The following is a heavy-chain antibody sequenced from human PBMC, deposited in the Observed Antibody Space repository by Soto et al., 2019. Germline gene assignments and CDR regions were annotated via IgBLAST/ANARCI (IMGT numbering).Heavy chain of an antibody. CDR3: AKQPSGWSIYFDY. V-gene: IGHV3-23*01. CDR1: GFTFSSYA. Sequence: EVQLLESGGGLVQPGGPLRLSCAASGFTFSSYAMSWVRQAPGKGLEWVSAISGSGGSTYYADSVKGRFTISRDNSKNTRYLQMNSLRAEDTAVYYCAKQPSGWSIYFDYWGQGTLVTVSS. J-gene: IGHJ4*02. CDR2: ISGSGGST. D-gene: IGHD6-19*01.